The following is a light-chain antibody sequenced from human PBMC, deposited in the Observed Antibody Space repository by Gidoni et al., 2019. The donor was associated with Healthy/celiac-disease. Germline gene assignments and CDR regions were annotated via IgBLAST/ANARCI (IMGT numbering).Light chain of an antibody. CDR2: LEGSGSY. J-gene: IGLJ1*01. CDR3: ETWDSNTRV. Sequence: QPVLTQSSSASASLGSSVKLTCTLSSGHSSYIIAWHQQQPGKAPRYLMKLEGSGSYNQGSGVPDRFSGSSSGADLYLTISHLQSEDEADYYCETWDSNTRVFGTGTKVTVL. V-gene: IGLV4-60*03. CDR1: SGHSSYI.